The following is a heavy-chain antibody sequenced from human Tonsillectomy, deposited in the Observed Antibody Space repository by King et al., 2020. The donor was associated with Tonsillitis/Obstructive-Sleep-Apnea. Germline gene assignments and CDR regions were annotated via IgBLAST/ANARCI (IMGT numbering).Heavy chain of an antibody. V-gene: IGHV2-5*02. J-gene: IGHJ4*02. D-gene: IGHD1-26*01. CDR1: GFSLTTSGVG. Sequence: ITLKESGPTVVKPTETLALTCSFSGFSLTTSGVGVGWIRQPPGKALEWLGSIYWDDDKPYSPSLKNRFAIMMDTSKNQVVLIMTNMEPVDTGTYFCAYTWYIGSSSGYFDYWGQGTLVTVSS. CDR3: AYTWYIGSSSGYFDY. CDR2: IYWDDDK.